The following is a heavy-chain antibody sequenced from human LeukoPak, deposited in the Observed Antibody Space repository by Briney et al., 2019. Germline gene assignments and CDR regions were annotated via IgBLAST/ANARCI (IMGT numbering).Heavy chain of an antibody. V-gene: IGHV3-23*01. CDR2: ISVSGGNT. Sequence: GGSLRLSCAGSGFTFSSYAMTWVRQAPGKGLEWVSDISVSGGNTYYADSVQGRFIISRDNSKNTLNLQMNSLRVEDTAVYYCAKGASGSYHTPYDYWGQGSLVTVSS. CDR3: AKGASGSYHTPYDY. J-gene: IGHJ4*02. CDR1: GFTFSSYA. D-gene: IGHD1-26*01.